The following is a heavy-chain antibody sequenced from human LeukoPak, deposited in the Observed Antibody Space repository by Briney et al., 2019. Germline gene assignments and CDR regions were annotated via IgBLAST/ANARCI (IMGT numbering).Heavy chain of an antibody. D-gene: IGHD2/OR15-2a*01. V-gene: IGHV3-48*04. CDR2: ISSSSSTI. J-gene: IGHJ4*02. CDR1: GFTFSSYS. CDR3: ARELEYPEQYFDY. Sequence: GGSLRLSCAASGFTFSSYSMNWVRQAPGKGLEWVSYISSSSSTIYYADSVKGRFTISRDNAKNSLYLQMNSLRAEDTAVYYCARELEYPEQYFDYWGQGTLVTVSS.